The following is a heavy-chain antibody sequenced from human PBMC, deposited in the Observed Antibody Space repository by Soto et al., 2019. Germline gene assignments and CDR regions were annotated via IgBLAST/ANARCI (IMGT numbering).Heavy chain of an antibody. CDR1: GSTFTNYY. V-gene: IGHV1-46*01. D-gene: IGHD6-13*01. Sequence: QVQLVQSGAEVKKPGASVKVSCRASGSTFTNYYIHWVRQAPGQGLEWLGIINPTSGSTNYAQKFQGRVTLTMDTSTTTVYMELSGLRAEDTAIFYCARDLAAGDHWGQGTLVTVSS. CDR3: ARDLAAGDH. CDR2: INPTSGST. J-gene: IGHJ4*02.